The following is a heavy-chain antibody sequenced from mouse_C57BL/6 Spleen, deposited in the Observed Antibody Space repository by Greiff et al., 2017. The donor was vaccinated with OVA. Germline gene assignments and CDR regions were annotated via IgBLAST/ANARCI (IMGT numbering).Heavy chain of an antibody. J-gene: IGHJ2*01. Sequence: VQRVESGAELVRPGTSVKVSCKASGYAFTNYLIEWVKQRPGQGLEWIGVINPGSGGTNYNEKFKGKATLTADKSSSTAYMQLSSLTAEDSAVYFCAKRGEGDYWGQGTTLTVSS. V-gene: IGHV1-54*01. CDR3: AKRGEGDY. CDR2: INPGSGGT. CDR1: GYAFTNYL.